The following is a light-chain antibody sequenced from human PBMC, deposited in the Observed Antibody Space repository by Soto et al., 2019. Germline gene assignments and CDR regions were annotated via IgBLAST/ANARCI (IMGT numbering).Light chain of an antibody. J-gene: IGKJ3*01. CDR3: QQYYSYCFT. Sequence: AIRMTQSPSSFSASTGDRVTITCRASQGISSYLAWYQQKPGKAPKLLIYAASTLQSGVPSRFSGSGSGTDFTLTISCLQSEDFATYYWQQYYSYCFTFGPGTIVDIK. CDR1: QGISSY. V-gene: IGKV1-8*01. CDR2: AAS.